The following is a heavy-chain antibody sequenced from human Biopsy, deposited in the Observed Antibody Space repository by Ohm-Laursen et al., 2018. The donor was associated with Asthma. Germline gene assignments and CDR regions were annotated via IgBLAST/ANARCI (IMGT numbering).Heavy chain of an antibody. V-gene: IGHV1-69*01. CDR2: LIPVLGTP. Sequence: SSVKVSCKASGDSFSNYAINWVRQAPGQGLEWMGGLIPVLGTPDHAQMFEGRVTITADESTSTAYMEPSSLSSEDTAVYYCARGYSGSDRIVYYYSGLEVWGQGTTVTVSS. CDR1: GDSFSNYA. D-gene: IGHD5-12*01. J-gene: IGHJ6*02. CDR3: ARGYSGSDRIVYYYSGLEV.